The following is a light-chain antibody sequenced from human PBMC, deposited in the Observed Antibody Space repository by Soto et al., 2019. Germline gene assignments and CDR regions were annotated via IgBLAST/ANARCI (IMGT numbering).Light chain of an antibody. Sequence: IVLTQSPGTLSLSPGDRATLSCRASQSVGTLYLAWYQQKPGQAPRLLISGTSTRATGIPDRFSGSASGTDVTLPISRLEPEDFAFYFCQQYGTSPRTFGQGTRV. CDR1: QSVGTLY. CDR3: QQYGTSPRT. CDR2: GTS. J-gene: IGKJ1*01. V-gene: IGKV3-20*01.